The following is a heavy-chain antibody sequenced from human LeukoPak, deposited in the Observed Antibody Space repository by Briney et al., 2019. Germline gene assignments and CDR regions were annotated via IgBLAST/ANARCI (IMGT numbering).Heavy chain of an antibody. V-gene: IGHV3-53*01. CDR2: LYAGGES. Sequence: GGSLRLSCAASGFAVKSSYMNWVRQVPGKGLEWVSVLYAGGESYYADSVLGRFTISRDNSNNTVFLEMNSLTADDTAVYFCARDSAGNQYSSGNFDLWGQGTLVTVSS. CDR3: ARDSAGNQYSSGNFDL. J-gene: IGHJ4*02. CDR1: GFAVKSSY. D-gene: IGHD3-10*01.